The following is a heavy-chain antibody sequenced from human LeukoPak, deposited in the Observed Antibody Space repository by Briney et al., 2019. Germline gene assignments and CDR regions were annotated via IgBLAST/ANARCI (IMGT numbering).Heavy chain of an antibody. Sequence: GGSLRLSCTASGLTFGDYALTWVRQAPGKGLEWVGFIRSKAYGGTTEYVASVKGRFTISRDDSKSIAYLQMNSLKSEDTAVYYCTRDQTPYYWGQGTLVTVSS. CDR1: GLTFGDYA. J-gene: IGHJ4*02. CDR2: IRSKAYGGTT. CDR3: TRDQTPYY. V-gene: IGHV3-49*04.